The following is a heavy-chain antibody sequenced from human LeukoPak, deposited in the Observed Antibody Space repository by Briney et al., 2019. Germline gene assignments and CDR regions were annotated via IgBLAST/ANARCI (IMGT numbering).Heavy chain of an antibody. Sequence: SETLSLTCTVSGGSISSYYWSWIRQPAGKGLEWIGRIYTSGSTNYNPSLKSRVTISVDTSKNQFSLKLSSVTAADTAVYYCARVRVSYCGGDCTYWYFDLWGRGTLVTVSS. D-gene: IGHD2-21*02. CDR2: IYTSGST. J-gene: IGHJ2*01. V-gene: IGHV4-4*07. CDR1: GGSISSYY. CDR3: ARVRVSYCGGDCTYWYFDL.